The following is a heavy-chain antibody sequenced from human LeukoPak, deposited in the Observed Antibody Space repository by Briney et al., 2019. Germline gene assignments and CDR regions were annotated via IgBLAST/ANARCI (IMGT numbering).Heavy chain of an antibody. V-gene: IGHV4-59*01. D-gene: IGHD6-19*01. CDR3: ARYSSGWYYGMDV. CDR2: IYYSGST. J-gene: IGHJ6*02. Sequence: PSETLSLTCGVSGGSISSYYWSWIRQPPGKGLEWIGYIYYSGSTNYNPSLKSRVTISVDTSKNQFSLKLSSVTAADTAVYYCARYSSGWYYGMDVWGQGTTVTVSS. CDR1: GGSISSYY.